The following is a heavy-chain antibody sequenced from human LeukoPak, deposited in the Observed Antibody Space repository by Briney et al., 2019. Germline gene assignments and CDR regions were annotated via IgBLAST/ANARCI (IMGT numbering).Heavy chain of an antibody. Sequence: ASVKVSCKASGYTSTSPDINWVRQATGRELEWLGWMNPRDNTGYAQKFQGRVTLTRDKSINTAYMELSSLRSEDTAVYYCARYTQRYGFDIWGQGTMVTVSA. V-gene: IGHV1-8*01. CDR2: MNPRDNT. CDR3: ARYTQRYGFDI. D-gene: IGHD5-18*01. J-gene: IGHJ3*02. CDR1: GYTSTSPD.